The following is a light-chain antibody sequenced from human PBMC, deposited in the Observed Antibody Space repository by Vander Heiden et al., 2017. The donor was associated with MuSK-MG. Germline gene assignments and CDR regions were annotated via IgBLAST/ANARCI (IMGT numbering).Light chain of an antibody. CDR2: EVT. CDR1: SSDFGGYNS. CDR3: NYFGGNDDVV. Sequence: QSSLTQRPSLSGSPGQSVSISCTAASSDFGGYNSVSWYQHQPGKAPRRIISEVTKRPSGVPDRFSGSSSGKTASPTVSGLEADDEADYYGNYFGGNDDVVFGGGTKLTVL. J-gene: IGLJ3*02. V-gene: IGLV2-8*01.